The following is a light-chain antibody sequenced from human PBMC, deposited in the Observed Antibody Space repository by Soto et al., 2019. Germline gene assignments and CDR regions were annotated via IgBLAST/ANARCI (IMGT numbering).Light chain of an antibody. CDR3: QQYENLPT. J-gene: IGKJ5*01. Sequence: DIQMTQSPSTLSASVGDRVTITCRASKNINTWVAWYQQKPGKAPKLLIYDASSLESGVPSRVSGSGSGTEFTLTISSLQPEDIATYYCQQYENLPTFGQGTRLEIK. CDR2: DAS. V-gene: IGKV1-5*01. CDR1: KNINTW.